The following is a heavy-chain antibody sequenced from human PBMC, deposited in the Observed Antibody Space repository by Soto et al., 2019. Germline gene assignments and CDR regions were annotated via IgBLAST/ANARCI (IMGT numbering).Heavy chain of an antibody. CDR3: ARDLEVYYDSSGLYLDY. J-gene: IGHJ4*02. CDR2: ISYDGSNK. CDR1: GFTFSSYA. D-gene: IGHD3-22*01. Sequence: QVQLVESGGGVVQPGRSLRLSCAASGFTFSSYAMHWVRQAPGKGLEWVAVISYDGSNKYYADSVKGRFTISRDNSKNTLYLKMNSLRAEDTAVYYCARDLEVYYDSSGLYLDYWGQGTLVTVSS. V-gene: IGHV3-30-3*01.